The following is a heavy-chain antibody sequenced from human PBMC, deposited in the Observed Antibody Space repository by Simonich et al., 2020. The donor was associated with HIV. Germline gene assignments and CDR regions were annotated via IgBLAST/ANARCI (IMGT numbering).Heavy chain of an antibody. D-gene: IGHD6-6*01. Sequence: EVQLVESGGGLVQPGRSLRLSCAASGFTFDDYAMHWVRQARGKGVGWVSGISGNSGSIGYADSVKGRVTISRDNAKNSLYLQMNSLRAEDMALYYCAKDRYSSSSGSFDYWGQGTLVTVSS. V-gene: IGHV3-9*03. CDR3: AKDRYSSSSGSFDY. CDR2: ISGNSGSI. J-gene: IGHJ4*02. CDR1: GFTFDDYA.